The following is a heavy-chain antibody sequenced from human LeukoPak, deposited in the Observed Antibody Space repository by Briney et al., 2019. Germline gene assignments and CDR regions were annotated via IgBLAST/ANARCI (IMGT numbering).Heavy chain of an antibody. D-gene: IGHD5-12*01. J-gene: IGHJ5*02. CDR1: GYTFTCYY. V-gene: IGHV1-2*02. CDR3: ARRAVATIRRPDSYNWFDP. Sequence: GASVKVSCKASGYTFTCYYMHWVRQAPGQGLEWMGWINPNSGGTNYAQKFQGRVTMTRDTSISTAYMELSRLRSDDTAVYYCARRAVATIRRPDSYNWFDPWGQGTLVTVSS. CDR2: INPNSGGT.